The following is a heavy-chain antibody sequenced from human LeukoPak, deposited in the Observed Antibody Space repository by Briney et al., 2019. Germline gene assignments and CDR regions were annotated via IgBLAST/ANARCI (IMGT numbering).Heavy chain of an antibody. CDR2: INPDNAKT. D-gene: IGHD5-12*01. J-gene: IGHJ6*03. CDR3: ARYNSGWNGKNFYFYMDV. CDR1: GYTFSNYG. V-gene: IGHV1-18*01. Sequence: ASVKVSCKASGYTFSNYGISWVRQAPGQGLEWMGWINPDNAKTNYAQKVQGRITMTADTSTSTAYMELRSLRSDDTAVYYCARYNSGWNGKNFYFYMDVWGKGTTVTVSS.